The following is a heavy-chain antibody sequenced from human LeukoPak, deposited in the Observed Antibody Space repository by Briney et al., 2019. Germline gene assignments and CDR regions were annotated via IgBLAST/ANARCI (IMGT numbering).Heavy chain of an antibody. CDR3: ARGGYSYGCPVGAFDI. D-gene: IGHD5-18*01. CDR1: GGSISSYY. J-gene: IGHJ3*02. Sequence: SETLSLTCTVSGGSISSYYWSWIRQPPGKGLEWIGYIYYSGSTNYNPSLKSRVTISVDTSKNQFSLKLSSVTAADTAVYYCARGGYSYGCPVGAFDIWGQGTMVTVSS. V-gene: IGHV4-59*01. CDR2: IYYSGST.